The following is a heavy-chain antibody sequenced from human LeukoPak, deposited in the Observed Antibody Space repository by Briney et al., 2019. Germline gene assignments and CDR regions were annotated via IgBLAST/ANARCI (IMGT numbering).Heavy chain of an antibody. CDR1: GDSVSSNSAA. CDR2: TYYRSKWYN. D-gene: IGHD6-19*01. J-gene: IGHJ6*03. V-gene: IGHV6-1*01. Sequence: SQTLSLTCAISGDSVSSNSAAWNWIRQSPSRGLEWLGRTYYRSKWYNDYAVSVKSRITINPDTSKNQFSLQLNSVTPEDTAVYYCARDGAYSSGWYRNYYYMDVWGKGTTVTVSS. CDR3: ARDGAYSSGWYRNYYYMDV.